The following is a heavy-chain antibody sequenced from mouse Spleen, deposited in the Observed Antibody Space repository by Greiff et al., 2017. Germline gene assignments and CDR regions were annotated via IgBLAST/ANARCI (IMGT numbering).Heavy chain of an antibody. CDR2: IWSGGST. CDR1: GFSLTSYG. Sequence: QVQLKESGPGLVQPSQSLSITCTVSGFSLTSYGVHWVRQSPGKGLEWLGVIWSGGSTDFNAAFISRLSISKDNSKSQVFFKMNSLQADDTAIYYCARKERAYDGYFDYWGQGTTLTVSS. CDR3: ARKERAYDGYFDY. D-gene: IGHD2-3*01. V-gene: IGHV2-2*01. J-gene: IGHJ2*01.